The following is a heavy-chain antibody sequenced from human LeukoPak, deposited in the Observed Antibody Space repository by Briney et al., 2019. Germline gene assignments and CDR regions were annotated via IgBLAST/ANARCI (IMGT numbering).Heavy chain of an antibody. CDR3: ARDLLTGYSSSWFSYYYGMDV. CDR1: GYTFTSYG. Sequence: GASVTVSFKASGYTFTSYGISWVRQAPGQGLEWMGWISAYNGNTNYAQKLQGRVTMTTDTSTSTAYMELRSLRSDDTAVYYCARDLLTGYSSSWFSYYYGMDVWGQGTTVTVSS. CDR2: ISAYNGNT. V-gene: IGHV1-18*01. D-gene: IGHD6-13*01. J-gene: IGHJ6*02.